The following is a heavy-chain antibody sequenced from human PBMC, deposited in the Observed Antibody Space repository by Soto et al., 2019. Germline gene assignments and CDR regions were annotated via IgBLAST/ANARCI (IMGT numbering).Heavy chain of an antibody. J-gene: IGHJ3*01. CDR1: VVSFSTNA. D-gene: IGHD6-6*01. CDR2: ISASGGNT. CDR3: AKDFYSTSYSTSSFSAFDF. Sequence: EVQLLESGGGLVQPGGSLRLSCAASVVSFSTNAMSWLRHAPGKGLEWVSGISASGGNTYYADYLKARFTISRDNSKNTLYLQMNSLRAGDTAVYYCAKDFYSTSYSTSSFSAFDFWGQGTVVTVSS. V-gene: IGHV3-23*01.